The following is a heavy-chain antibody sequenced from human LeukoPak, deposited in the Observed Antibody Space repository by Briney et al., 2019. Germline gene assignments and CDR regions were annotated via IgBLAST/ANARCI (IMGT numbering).Heavy chain of an antibody. CDR3: AREKWNHFDY. D-gene: IGHD1-1*01. Sequence: SQTLSLTCAVSSGSIGSGDYSRSWIRQPPGKGLEWIAYIYYGGSTYYNPSLMSRITTSIDRSKNQISLKLSSVTAADTAVYYCAREKWNHFDYWGQGTLVTVSS. V-gene: IGHV4-30-2*01. J-gene: IGHJ4*02. CDR1: SGSIGSGDYS. CDR2: IYYGGST.